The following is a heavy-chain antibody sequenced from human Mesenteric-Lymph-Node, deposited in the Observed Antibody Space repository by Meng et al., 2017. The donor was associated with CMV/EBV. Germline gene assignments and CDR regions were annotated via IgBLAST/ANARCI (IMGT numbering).Heavy chain of an antibody. CDR3: ARRRYGGPSNWFDA. CDR2: ISSSGATI. CDR1: GFTFSSYE. V-gene: IGHV3-48*03. Sequence: GESLKTSCAASGFTFSSYEMSWLRQAPGKGLEGSSYISSSGATIYYADTVKGRFTISRDNAKNSLYLQMNSLRAEDTAVYYCARRRYGGPSNWFDAWGQGTLVTVSS. D-gene: IGHD5-18*01. J-gene: IGHJ5*02.